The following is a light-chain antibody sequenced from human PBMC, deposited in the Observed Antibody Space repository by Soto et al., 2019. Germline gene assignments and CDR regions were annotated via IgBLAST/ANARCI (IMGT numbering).Light chain of an antibody. V-gene: IGKV3-11*01. CDR1: QSVSSY. J-gene: IGKJ1*01. CDR2: DAS. CDR3: QQRSNWRT. Sequence: EIVLTQSPATLSLSPGERATLSCRASQSVSSYLAWYQQKPGQAPRLLIYDASNRATGIPARFSGSGSGTDFTLTISSLAPEDLAVYYCQQRSNWRTFGQGTKVDIK.